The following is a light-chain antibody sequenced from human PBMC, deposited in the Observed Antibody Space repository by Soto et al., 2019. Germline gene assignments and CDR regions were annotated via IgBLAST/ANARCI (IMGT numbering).Light chain of an antibody. J-gene: IGKJ2*01. V-gene: IGKV3-20*01. Sequence: EIVLTQYPGTLSLSPGERATLSCRASQSVSSSDLAWYQQKPGQAPRLLISGASSRPTGIPDRFSGSGSGTDFTLPISRLEPEDFAVYYCQQYDSSPYTFGQGTKLDLK. CDR1: QSVSSSD. CDR2: GAS. CDR3: QQYDSSPYT.